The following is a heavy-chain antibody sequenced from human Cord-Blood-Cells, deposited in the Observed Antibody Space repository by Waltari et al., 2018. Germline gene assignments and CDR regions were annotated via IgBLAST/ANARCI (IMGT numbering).Heavy chain of an antibody. D-gene: IGHD6-13*01. Sequence: QVQLQESGPGLVKPSETLSLTCTDSGGSISSYYWSWLRQPPGKGLEWIGYSYYSGSTNYNPSLKSRVTISVDTSKNQFSLKLSSVTAADTAVYYCARMYSSSWNWFDPWGQGTLVTVSS. CDR1: GGSISSYY. J-gene: IGHJ5*02. V-gene: IGHV4-59*01. CDR3: ARMYSSSWNWFDP. CDR2: SYYSGST.